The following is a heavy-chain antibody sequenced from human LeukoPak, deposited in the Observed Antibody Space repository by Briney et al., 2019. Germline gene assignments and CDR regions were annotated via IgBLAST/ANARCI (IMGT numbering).Heavy chain of an antibody. J-gene: IGHJ4*02. CDR3: ARGFGYYDVLTAF. Sequence: PSETLSLTCAVSGGSMRDYYCSWIRQPPGKGLEWIGNIYYSGSTNYNPSLKSRVTISVDTSKNQFSLKVRSVTAADTAVYYCARGFGYYDVLTAFWGQGTLVTVSS. V-gene: IGHV4-59*01. CDR1: GGSMRDYY. D-gene: IGHD3-9*01. CDR2: IYYSGST.